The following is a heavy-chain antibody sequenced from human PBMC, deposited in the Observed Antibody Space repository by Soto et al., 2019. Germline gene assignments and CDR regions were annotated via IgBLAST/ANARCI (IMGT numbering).Heavy chain of an antibody. J-gene: IGHJ4*02. Sequence: GGSLRLSCAGSGFTFSSFAMSWVRQAPGKGLEWVAATSYDGSNKYYADSVKGRFIISRDNSKNTLDLLLNTLRAEDTAVYYCAGVYYGGNSVNNYWGQGXPVTVSS. CDR1: GFTFSSFA. CDR2: TSYDGSNK. V-gene: IGHV3-30-3*01. CDR3: AGVYYGGNSVNNY. D-gene: IGHD2-8*01.